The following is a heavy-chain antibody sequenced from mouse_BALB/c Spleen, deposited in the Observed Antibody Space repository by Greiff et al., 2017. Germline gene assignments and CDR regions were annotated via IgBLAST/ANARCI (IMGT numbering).Heavy chain of an antibody. CDR1: GFSLTSYG. Sequence: VQLQESGPGLVAPSQSLSITCTVSGFSLTSYGVHWVRQPPGKGLEWLGVIWAGGSTNYNSALMSRLSISKDNSKSQVFLKMNSLQTDDTAMYYCAREGDGNYYFDYWGQGTTLTVSS. D-gene: IGHD2-1*01. CDR2: IWAGGST. CDR3: AREGDGNYYFDY. J-gene: IGHJ2*01. V-gene: IGHV2-9*02.